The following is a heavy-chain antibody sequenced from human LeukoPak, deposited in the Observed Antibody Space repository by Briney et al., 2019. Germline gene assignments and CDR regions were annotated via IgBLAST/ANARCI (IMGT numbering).Heavy chain of an antibody. CDR1: GGSISSYY. CDR2: IYYSGST. Sequence: SETLSLTCTASGGSISSYYLSWIRQPPGKGLEWIGYIYYSGSTNYNPSLKSRVTISVDTSKNQFSLKLSSVTAADTAVYYCARDRGPGVFDYWGQGTLVTVSS. CDR3: ARDRGPGVFDY. J-gene: IGHJ4*02. D-gene: IGHD3-10*01. V-gene: IGHV4-59*01.